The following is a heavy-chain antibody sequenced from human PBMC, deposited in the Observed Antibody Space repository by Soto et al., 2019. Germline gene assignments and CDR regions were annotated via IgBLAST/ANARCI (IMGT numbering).Heavy chain of an antibody. CDR2: LYSSGSI. J-gene: IGHJ5*02. CDR3: AIMDSIGSGWFHP. V-gene: IGHV4-39*07. CDR1: GSSTTAGGYY. D-gene: IGHD3-22*01. Sequence: PSETLSLTCFVSGSSTTAGGYYWGWIRHHPGRGLEWIGSLYSSGSIIYNPSLRSRVSISGDTSSNQFSMRLTSVTAADTARYYCAIMDSIGSGWFHPWGQGTLVNVSS.